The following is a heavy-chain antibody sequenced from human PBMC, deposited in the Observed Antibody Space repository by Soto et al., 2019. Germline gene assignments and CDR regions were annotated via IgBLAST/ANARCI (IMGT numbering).Heavy chain of an antibody. CDR1: GGTFSSYA. Sequence: ASVKVSCRASGGTFSSYAISWVRQAPGQGLEWMGVIIPIFGTANYAQKFQGRVTITADKSTSTAYMELSSLRSEDTAVYYCARDQLRRYDFWSGYVGDSWGQGTLVTVSS. CDR3: ARDQLRRYDFWSGYVGDS. J-gene: IGHJ4*02. D-gene: IGHD3-3*01. CDR2: IIPIFGTA. V-gene: IGHV1-69*06.